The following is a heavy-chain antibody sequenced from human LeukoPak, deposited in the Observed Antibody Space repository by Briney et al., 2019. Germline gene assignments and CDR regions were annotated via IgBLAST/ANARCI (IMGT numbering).Heavy chain of an antibody. D-gene: IGHD4-17*01. CDR1: GGAISSSY. CDR2: IYYSGST. J-gene: IGHJ4*02. CDR3: ARCAVTTTGYYFDY. V-gene: IGHV4-59*01. Sequence: SETLSLTCTVSGGAISSSYWSWIRQPPGKGLEWIGYIYYSGSTNYNPSPKSRVTISVDPSKNQFSLRLSSVTAADTAVYYCARCAVTTTGYYFDYWGQGTLVTVSS.